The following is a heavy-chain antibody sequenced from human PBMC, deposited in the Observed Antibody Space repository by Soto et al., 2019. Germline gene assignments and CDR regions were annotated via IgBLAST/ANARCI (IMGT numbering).Heavy chain of an antibody. Sequence: QVQLVQSGAEVKKPGSSVKVSCKASGGTFSSYAISWVRQAPGQGLEWMGGIIPIFGTANYAQKFQGRVTIPGDESTSTAYMGWRGRGPEDTAVYYGAKSYGGGLPPGYWGQGTLVPVSS. D-gene: IGHD5-18*01. CDR1: GGTFSSYA. CDR2: IIPIFGTA. CDR3: AKSYGGGLPPGY. J-gene: IGHJ4*02. V-gene: IGHV1-69*01.